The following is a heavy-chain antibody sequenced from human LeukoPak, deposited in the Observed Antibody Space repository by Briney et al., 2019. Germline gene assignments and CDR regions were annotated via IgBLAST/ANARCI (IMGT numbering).Heavy chain of an antibody. CDR1: GDSISSSDYY. V-gene: IGHV4-39*01. Sequence: SETLSLTCTVSGDSISSSDYYWGWIRQPPGKGLEWIGSFYYSGNTCYNPSLKSRVTISVDPSKNQLSLKLSSVSAADTAVYYCARHFFGDYVFAYWGQGTLVTVSS. CDR3: ARHFFGDYVFAY. J-gene: IGHJ4*02. CDR2: FYYSGNT. D-gene: IGHD4-17*01.